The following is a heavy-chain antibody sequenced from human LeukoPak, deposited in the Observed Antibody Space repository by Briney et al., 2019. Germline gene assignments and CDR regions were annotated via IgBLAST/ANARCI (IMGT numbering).Heavy chain of an antibody. CDR2: IYYSGST. D-gene: IGHD6-13*01. V-gene: IGHV4-59*08. CDR3: ARQFDSSSWAFDY. J-gene: IGHJ4*02. Sequence: SETLSLTCTVSGGSISSYYWSWIRQPPGKGLEWIGYIYYSGSTNYNPSLKSRVTISVDTSKNQFSLKLSSVTAADTAVYYCARQFDSSSWAFDYWGQGTLVIVSS. CDR1: GGSISSYY.